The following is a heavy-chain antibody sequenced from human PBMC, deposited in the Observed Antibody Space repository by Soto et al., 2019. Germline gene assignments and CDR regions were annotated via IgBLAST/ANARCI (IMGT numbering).Heavy chain of an antibody. Sequence: PSETLSLTCAVSGGSISSPTWWSWVRQPPGKGLEWIGESSHSGSTNYNPSLKSRATISLDKSKNQFSLKLSSVTAADTAVYYCASLGTTVSSFDYWGQGTMVTVYS. D-gene: IGHD4-4*01. V-gene: IGHV4-4*02. CDR3: ASLGTTVSSFDY. J-gene: IGHJ4*02. CDR1: GGSISSPTW. CDR2: SSHSGST.